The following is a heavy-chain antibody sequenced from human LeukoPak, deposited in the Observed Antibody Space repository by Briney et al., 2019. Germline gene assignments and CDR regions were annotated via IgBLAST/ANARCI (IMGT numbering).Heavy chain of an antibody. Sequence: PGGSLRLSCAASGFSFSSYAMSWVRQAPGKGLEWVSTISGSDSTTYYADSVRGRFTISRDNSKNTVFLQMNSLRVEDTAIYYCAKDQDVYSGSQGWGQGTLVTVSS. D-gene: IGHD1-26*01. J-gene: IGHJ4*02. CDR2: ISGSDSTT. CDR3: AKDQDVYSGSQG. CDR1: GFSFSSYA. V-gene: IGHV3-23*01.